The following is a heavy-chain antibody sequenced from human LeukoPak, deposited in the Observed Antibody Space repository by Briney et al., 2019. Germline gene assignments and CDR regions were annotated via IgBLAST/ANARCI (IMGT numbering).Heavy chain of an antibody. J-gene: IGHJ4*02. V-gene: IGHV3-23*01. CDR2: LSGNVHNP. CDR1: GFTFSNYA. Sequence: GGSLRLSCAASGFTFSNYAMHWVRQAPGKGLEWVSALSGNVHNPYYADSVKGRFTISRDNSKNTLYLEMNSLRAEDTATYFCAKDTYGRFDLWGPGTLVTVSS. D-gene: IGHD3-10*01. CDR3: AKDTYGRFDL.